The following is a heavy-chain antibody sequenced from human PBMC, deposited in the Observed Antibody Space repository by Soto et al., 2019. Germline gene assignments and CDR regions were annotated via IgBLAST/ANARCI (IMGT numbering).Heavy chain of an antibody. CDR1: GFTFSSYG. V-gene: IGHV3-30*18. Sequence: QVQLVESGGGVVQPGRSLRLSCAASGFTFSSYGMHWVRQAPVKGLEWVAVISYDGSNKYYADSVKGRFTISRDNSKNTLYLQMNSLRAEDTAVYYCAKQGIGYYDSSGPWVWGQGTLVTVSS. CDR2: ISYDGSNK. D-gene: IGHD3-22*01. CDR3: AKQGIGYYDSSGPWV. J-gene: IGHJ4*02.